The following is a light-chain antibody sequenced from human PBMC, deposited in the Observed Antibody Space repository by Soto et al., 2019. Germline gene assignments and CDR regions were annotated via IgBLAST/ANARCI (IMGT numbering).Light chain of an antibody. CDR1: QSVGSH. V-gene: IGKV3-15*01. Sequence: EIVMTQSPDILSVSPGETATLSCRASQSVGSHLAWYQQKPGHAPRLLISDASTRAAGLPARFSGSGSGTDRTLTVTSLRSADFAVYYCQQYNNLPKTFGQGSRVDIQ. J-gene: IGKJ1*01. CDR3: QQYNNLPKT. CDR2: DAS.